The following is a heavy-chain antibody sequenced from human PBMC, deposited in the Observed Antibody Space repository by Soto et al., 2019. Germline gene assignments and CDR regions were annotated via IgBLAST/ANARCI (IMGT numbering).Heavy chain of an antibody. Sequence: QVQLVQSGAEVKKPGSSVKVSCKASGGTFSSYAISWVRQAPGQGLEWMGGIIPIFGTANYAQKFQGRVTITADKSTSTSYMELSSLRSEDTAVYYCAKSRDYYDSGVGWFDPWGQGTLVTVSS. CDR3: AKSRDYYDSGVGWFDP. V-gene: IGHV1-69*06. J-gene: IGHJ5*02. CDR2: IIPIFGTA. D-gene: IGHD3-22*01. CDR1: GGTFSSYA.